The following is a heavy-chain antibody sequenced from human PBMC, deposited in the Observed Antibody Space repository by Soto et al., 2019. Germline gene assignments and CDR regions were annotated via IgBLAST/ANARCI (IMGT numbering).Heavy chain of an antibody. J-gene: IGHJ4*02. CDR3: AKGVATAVPALDY. CDR1: GFSFDDFV. D-gene: IGHD2-21*02. CDR2: VSWNSGAK. V-gene: IGHV3-9*01. Sequence: EVQLVESGGGLVQPGRSLRLSCVASGFSFDDFVMNWVRQRPGKGLEWVSSVSWNSGAKLYADSVKGRFAISRDSAKKSVYLQMNSLRPDDTAFYDCAKGVATAVPALDYWGQGTLVTVSS.